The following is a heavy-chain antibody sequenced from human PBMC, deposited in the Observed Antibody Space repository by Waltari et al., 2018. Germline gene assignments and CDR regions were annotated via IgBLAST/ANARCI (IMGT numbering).Heavy chain of an antibody. CDR2: INPSGAGT. CDR1: GYTFTGYY. V-gene: IGHV1-2*05. Sequence: QVQLVQSGAEVKKPGASVKVSCKASGYTFTGYYMHWVRQPPGPGLEWKRRINPSGAGTNYAQKFQGTVAMTMDTSMATAYMELSRLRSHETGVYFCAKDLPTAQQLVSSEYVQQWGQDTLVTVSS. CDR3: AKDLPTAQQLVSSEYVQQ. D-gene: IGHD6-13*01. J-gene: IGHJ1*01.